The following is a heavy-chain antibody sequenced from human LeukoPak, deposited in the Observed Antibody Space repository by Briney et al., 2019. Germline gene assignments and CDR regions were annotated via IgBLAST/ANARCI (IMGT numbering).Heavy chain of an antibody. J-gene: IGHJ4*02. CDR1: GGSISGYY. V-gene: IGHV4-59*01. Sequence: SETLSLTWTVSGGSISGYYWSWIRQPPGKGLEWIGYIYSSGNTNYNPSLKSRVTISVDTSKNQFSLKLSSVTAADTAVYYCAREVPDTAMVPLWGQGTLVTVSS. CDR3: AREVPDTAMVPL. D-gene: IGHD5-18*01. CDR2: IYSSGNT.